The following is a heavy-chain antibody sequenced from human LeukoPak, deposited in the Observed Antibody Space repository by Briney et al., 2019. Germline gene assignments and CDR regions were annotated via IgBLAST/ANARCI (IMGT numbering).Heavy chain of an antibody. CDR2: IYSGGST. J-gene: IGHJ4*02. Sequence: GGSLRLSCAASGFTVSSNYMSWVRQAPGKGLEWVSVIYSGGSTYYADSVKGRFTISSDNSKNTLYLQMNSLRAEDTAVYYCARDTPLGYDSSGYSDYWGQGTLVTVSS. V-gene: IGHV3-66*01. D-gene: IGHD3-22*01. CDR3: ARDTPLGYDSSGYSDY. CDR1: GFTVSSNY.